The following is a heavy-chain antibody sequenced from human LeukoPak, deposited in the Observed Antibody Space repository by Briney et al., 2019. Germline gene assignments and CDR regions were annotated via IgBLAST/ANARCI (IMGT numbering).Heavy chain of an antibody. CDR2: IYYSGST. CDR3: ARVCCGYCSSTSCYMFEYYFDY. V-gene: IGHV4-30-4*07. CDR1: GGSISSGGYS. J-gene: IGHJ4*02. D-gene: IGHD2-2*02. Sequence: KPSETLSLTCAVSGGSISSGGYSWSWIRQPPGKGLEWIGYIYYSGSTYYNPSLKSRVTISVDTSKNQFSLKLSSVTAADTAVYYCARVCCGYCSSTSCYMFEYYFDYWGQGTLVTVSS.